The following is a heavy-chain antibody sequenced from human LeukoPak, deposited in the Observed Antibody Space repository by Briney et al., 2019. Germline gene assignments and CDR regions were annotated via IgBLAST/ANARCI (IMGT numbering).Heavy chain of an antibody. V-gene: IGHV1-46*01. Sequence: ASVKVSCKASGYTFTSYYIHWVRQAPGQGLEWMGIINPSGGSTSYAQKFQGRVTITADKSTSTAYMELSSLRSEDTAVYYCAELLAIASGEGYWGQGTLVTVSS. CDR3: AELLAIASGEGY. CDR1: GYTFTSYY. CDR2: INPSGGST. J-gene: IGHJ4*02. D-gene: IGHD2-15*01.